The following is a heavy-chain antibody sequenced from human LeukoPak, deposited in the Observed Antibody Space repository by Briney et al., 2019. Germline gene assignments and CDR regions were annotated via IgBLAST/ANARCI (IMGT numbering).Heavy chain of an antibody. Sequence: PSETLSLTCTVSGGSISSYYWSWIRQPPGKGLEWIGYIYYSGSTNYNPSLKSRVTISVDTSKNQFSLKLSSVTAADTAVYYCAGDQGYYYGMDVWGQGTTVTVSS. CDR3: AGDQGYYYGMDV. V-gene: IGHV4-59*01. CDR2: IYYSGST. J-gene: IGHJ6*02. CDR1: GGSISSYY.